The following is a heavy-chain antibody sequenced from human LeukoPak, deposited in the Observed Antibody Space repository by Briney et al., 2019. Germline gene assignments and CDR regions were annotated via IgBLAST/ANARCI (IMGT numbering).Heavy chain of an antibody. CDR1: GFTFSSYT. CDR3: AKGHIVVVTAIFFDY. V-gene: IGHV3-23*01. CDR2: ISGSGGST. Sequence: PGGSLRLSCAASGFTFSSYTMSWVRQAPGKGLEWVSAISGSGGSTYYADSVKGRFTISRDNSKNTVYLQMNSLRAEDTAVYYCAKGHIVVVTAIFFDYWGQGTLVTVSS. D-gene: IGHD2-21*02. J-gene: IGHJ4*02.